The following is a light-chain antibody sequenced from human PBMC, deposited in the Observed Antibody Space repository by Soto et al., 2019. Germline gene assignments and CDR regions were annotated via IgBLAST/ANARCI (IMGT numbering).Light chain of an antibody. CDR3: SSYTSSSTSVV. CDR2: DVS. CDR1: SSDVGGYNY. Sequence: QSALTQPASVSGSPGQSITISCTGTSSDVGGYNYVSWYQQHPGKAPKLMIYDVSNRPSGVSNRFSRSKSGNTASLTISGLHAEDEADYYCSSYTSSSTSVVFGGGTKLTVL. J-gene: IGLJ2*01. V-gene: IGLV2-14*01.